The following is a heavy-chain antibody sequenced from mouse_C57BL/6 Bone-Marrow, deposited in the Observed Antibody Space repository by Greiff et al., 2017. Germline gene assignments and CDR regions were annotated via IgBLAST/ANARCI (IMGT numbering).Heavy chain of an antibody. Sequence: QVHVKQSGAELVKPGASVTISCKASGYAFSSYWMNWVKQRPGKSLEWIGQIYPGDGDTNYNGKFKGKATLTADKSSSTAYMQLSSLTSDDSAVYFCARGAYWGQGTLVTVSA. CDR2: IYPGDGDT. V-gene: IGHV1-80*01. J-gene: IGHJ3*01. CDR3: ARGAY. CDR1: GYAFSSYW.